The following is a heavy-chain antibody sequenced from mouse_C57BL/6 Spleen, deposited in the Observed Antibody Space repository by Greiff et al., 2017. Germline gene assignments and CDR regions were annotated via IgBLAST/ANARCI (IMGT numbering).Heavy chain of an antibody. CDR1: GYSITSGYD. V-gene: IGHV3-1*01. J-gene: IGHJ3*01. D-gene: IGHD2-12*01. Sequence: EVQLQQSGPGMVKPSQSLSLTCTVTGYSITSGYDWHWIRHFPGNKLEWMGYISYSGSTNYNPSLKSRISITHDTSKNHFFLKLNSVTTEDTATYYCARDGAYYRGFAYWGQGTLVTVSA. CDR2: ISYSGST. CDR3: ARDGAYYRGFAY.